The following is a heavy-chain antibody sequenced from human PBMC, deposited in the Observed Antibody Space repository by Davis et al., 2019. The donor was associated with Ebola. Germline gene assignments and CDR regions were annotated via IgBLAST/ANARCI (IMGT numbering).Heavy chain of an antibody. CDR1: GGSISSYY. V-gene: IGHV4-59*12. Sequence: MPGGSLRLSCTVSGGSISSYYWSWIRQPPGKGLEWIGYIYYSGSTNYNPSLKSRVTISVDTSKNQFSLKLSSVTAADTAVYYCARGSPAGTGYYYYGKDVWGQGTTVTVSS. CDR2: IYYSGST. J-gene: IGHJ6*02. D-gene: IGHD1-26*01. CDR3: ARGSPAGTGYYYYGKDV.